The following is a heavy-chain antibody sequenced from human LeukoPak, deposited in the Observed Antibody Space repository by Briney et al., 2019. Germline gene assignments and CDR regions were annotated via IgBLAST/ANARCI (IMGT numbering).Heavy chain of an antibody. Sequence: GASVKVSCKASGYTFTSYGIIWVRQAPGQGLEWMGIINPSGGSTSYAQKFQGRVTMTRDTSTSTVYMELSSLRSEDTAVYYCARGGNKAKPGSDLFDYWGQGTLVTVSS. CDR3: ARGGNKAKPGSDLFDY. D-gene: IGHD2/OR15-2a*01. V-gene: IGHV1-46*01. CDR2: INPSGGST. CDR1: GYTFTSYG. J-gene: IGHJ4*02.